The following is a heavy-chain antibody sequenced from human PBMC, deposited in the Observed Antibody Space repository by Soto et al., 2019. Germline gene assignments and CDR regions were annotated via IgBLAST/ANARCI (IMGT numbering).Heavy chain of an antibody. Sequence: ASVKVSCKASGYTFTSYGISWVRQAPGQGLEWMGWISAYNGNTNYAQKLQGRVTMTTDTSTSTAYMELRSLRSDDTAVYYCARDRIRGIAVAGKKSWFDPWGQGTLVTVSS. CDR1: GYTFTSYG. CDR2: ISAYNGNT. V-gene: IGHV1-18*01. J-gene: IGHJ5*02. CDR3: ARDRIRGIAVAGKKSWFDP. D-gene: IGHD6-19*01.